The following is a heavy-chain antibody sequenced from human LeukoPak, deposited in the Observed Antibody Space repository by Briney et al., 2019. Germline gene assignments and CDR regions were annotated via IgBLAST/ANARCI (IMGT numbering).Heavy chain of an antibody. CDR2: IYYSGST. V-gene: IGHV4-59*01. Sequence: PSETLSLTCTVSGGSISSYYWSWIRQPPGKGLEWIGYIYYSGSTNYNPSLKSQVTISVDTSKNQFSLKLSSVTAADTAVYYCARDMCGGDCYTHYFDYWGQGTLVTVSS. D-gene: IGHD2-21*01. CDR3: ARDMCGGDCYTHYFDY. CDR1: GGSISSYY. J-gene: IGHJ4*02.